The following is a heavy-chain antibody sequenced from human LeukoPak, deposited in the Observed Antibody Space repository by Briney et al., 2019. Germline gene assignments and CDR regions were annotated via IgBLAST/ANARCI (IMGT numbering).Heavy chain of an antibody. CDR3: ARDRSPRHYYDTSGYHGAADY. Sequence: ASVKVSCKASGGTFSSYAISWVRQAPGQGLEWMGGIIPIFGTANYAQKFQGRVTITADKSTTTAYMELRSLRSDDTALYYCARDRSPRHYYDTSGYHGAADYWGRGTLVTVSS. D-gene: IGHD3-22*01. CDR2: IIPIFGTA. J-gene: IGHJ4*02. V-gene: IGHV1-69*06. CDR1: GGTFSSYA.